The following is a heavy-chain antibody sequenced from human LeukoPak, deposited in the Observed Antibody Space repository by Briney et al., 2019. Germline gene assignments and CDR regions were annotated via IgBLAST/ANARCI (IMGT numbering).Heavy chain of an antibody. D-gene: IGHD3/OR15-3a*01. CDR1: GFTFSDYR. CDR3: TTWTSH. J-gene: IGHJ4*02. V-gene: IGHV3-21*03. CDR2: ISGSSRYK. Sequence: GGSLRLSCAASGFTFSDYRMNWVRPAPGKGLEWVSFISGSSRYKYYADSVKGRFTSPKDNANTSLHLQMNSLKTEDTAVYYCTTWTSHWGQGTLVTVSS.